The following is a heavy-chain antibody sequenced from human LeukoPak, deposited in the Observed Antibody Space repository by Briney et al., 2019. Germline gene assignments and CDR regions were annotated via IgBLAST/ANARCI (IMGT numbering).Heavy chain of an antibody. Sequence: GGSLRLSCAASGFTFSSYGMHWVRQAPGKGLEWVAVISYDGSNKYYADSVKGRFTISRDNSKNTLYLQMNSLRAEDTAVYYCAKELCSGGSCYSDGYYYYYYGMDVWGQGTTVTVSS. CDR2: ISYDGSNK. J-gene: IGHJ6*02. CDR1: GFTFSSYG. D-gene: IGHD2-15*01. CDR3: AKELCSGGSCYSDGYYYYYYGMDV. V-gene: IGHV3-30*18.